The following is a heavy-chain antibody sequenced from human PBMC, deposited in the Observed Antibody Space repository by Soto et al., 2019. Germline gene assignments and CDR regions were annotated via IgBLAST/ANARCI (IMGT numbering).Heavy chain of an antibody. Sequence: QVQLVQSGAEVKKPGASVKVSCKASGYTFTGYYMHWVRQAPGQGLEWMGWINPNSGGTNYVQKFQGWVNMTRDTSVSTAYMELSRLSSDDTAVYYCASDYGSSWGGTRFDPWGQGTLVTVSS. D-gene: IGHD6-13*01. CDR2: INPNSGGT. J-gene: IGHJ5*02. V-gene: IGHV1-2*04. CDR1: GYTFTGYY. CDR3: ASDYGSSWGGTRFDP.